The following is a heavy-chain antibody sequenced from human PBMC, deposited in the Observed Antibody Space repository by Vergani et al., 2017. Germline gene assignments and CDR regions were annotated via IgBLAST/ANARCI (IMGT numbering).Heavy chain of an antibody. Sequence: EVQLLESGGGLVQPGGSLRLSCAASGFTFSSYAMSWVRQAPGKGLEWVSAISGSGGSTYYADSVKGRFTISRDDSKNTLYLQMNSLKTEDTAVYYCTTDLVYYDSSGYYYVNWAEYFQHWGQGTLVTVSS. CDR2: ISGSGGST. D-gene: IGHD3-22*01. J-gene: IGHJ1*01. CDR3: TTDLVYYDSSGYYYVNWAEYFQH. V-gene: IGHV3-23*01. CDR1: GFTFSSYA.